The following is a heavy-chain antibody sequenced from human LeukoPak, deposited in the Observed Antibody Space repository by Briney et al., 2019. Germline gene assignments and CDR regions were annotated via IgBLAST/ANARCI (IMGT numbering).Heavy chain of an antibody. J-gene: IGHJ5*02. CDR2: INHSGST. V-gene: IGHV4-34*01. CDR1: GGSFSGYY. CDR3: ARAYDYVWGSYPAGNWFDP. Sequence: SETLSLTCAVYGGSFSGYYWSWIRQPPGKGLEWIGEINHSGSTNYNPSLKSRVTISVDTSKNQFSLKLSSVTAADTAVYYCARAYDYVWGSYPAGNWFDPWGQGTLVTVSS. D-gene: IGHD3-16*02.